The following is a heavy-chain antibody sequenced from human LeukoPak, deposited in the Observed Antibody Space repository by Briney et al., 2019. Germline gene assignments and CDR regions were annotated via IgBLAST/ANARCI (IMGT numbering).Heavy chain of an antibody. J-gene: IGHJ4*02. D-gene: IGHD1-26*01. CDR2: INYRGTT. CDR3: ARVSRDSGNYYTFLDY. Sequence: SETLSLTCTVSGGPISSGDYYWGWIRRPPGMGPERIGSINYRGTTYYNPSLQSRVAISVDTSKNQFSLQLTSVTATDTAVYYCARVSRDSGNYYTFLDYWGQGTLVTVSS. V-gene: IGHV4-39*07. CDR1: GGPISSGDYY.